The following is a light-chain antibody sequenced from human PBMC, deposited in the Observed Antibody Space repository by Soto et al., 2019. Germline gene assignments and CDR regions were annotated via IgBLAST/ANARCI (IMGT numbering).Light chain of an antibody. Sequence: IQMTQTPSTLSASVGDRVTINCRASQNVNDYLAWYQQKPGNSPKVLIYDASTLESGVPSRFSGSGSGTDFTLTISGLQPEDFATYYCLQDYNYPLTFGQGTKVDIK. CDR2: DAS. V-gene: IGKV1-6*01. CDR3: LQDYNYPLT. CDR1: QNVNDY. J-gene: IGKJ1*01.